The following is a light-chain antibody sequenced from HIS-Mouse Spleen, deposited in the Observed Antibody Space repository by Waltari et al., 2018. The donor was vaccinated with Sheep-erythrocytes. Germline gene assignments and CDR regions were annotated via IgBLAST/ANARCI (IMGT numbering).Light chain of an antibody. V-gene: IGLV3-1*01. CDR3: QAWDSSIVV. Sequence: SSELTQPPSVSVSPGQTASITRSGDKLGDKYACWYQQKPGQSPVLVIYQDTKRPSGTPERFSGSNSGNTATLTISGTRAMDEADYYCQAWDSSIVVFGGGTKLTVL. CDR1: KLGDKY. J-gene: IGLJ2*01. CDR2: QDT.